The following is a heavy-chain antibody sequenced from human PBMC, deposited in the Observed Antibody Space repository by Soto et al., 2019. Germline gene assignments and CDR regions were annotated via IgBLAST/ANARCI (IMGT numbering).Heavy chain of an antibody. CDR1: VFSLSTSGMC. D-gene: IGHD1-1*01. CDR2: IDWDDDK. J-gene: IGHJ6*02. Sequence: SGPTLVNPTQTLTLTCTFSVFSLSTSGMCVSWIRQPPGKALEWLARIDWDDDKYYSTSLKTRLTISKDTSKNQVVLTMTNMDPVDTATYYCARIGSGTPPLYGMDVWGQGTTVTVSS. V-gene: IGHV2-70*11. CDR3: ARIGSGTPPLYGMDV.